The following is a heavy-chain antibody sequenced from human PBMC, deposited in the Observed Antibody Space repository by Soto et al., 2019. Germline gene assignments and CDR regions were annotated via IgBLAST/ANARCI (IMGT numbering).Heavy chain of an antibody. J-gene: IGHJ6*02. Sequence: PGESLKISCKGSGYSFTSYWISWVRQMPGKGLEWMGRIDPSDSYTNYSPSFQGHVTISADKSISTAYLQWSSLKASDTAAYYCARLDCGGDCDLFPTYYYYGMDVWGQGTTVTVSS. CDR3: ARLDCGGDCDLFPTYYYYGMDV. CDR1: GYSFTSYW. D-gene: IGHD2-21*02. CDR2: IDPSDSYT. V-gene: IGHV5-10-1*01.